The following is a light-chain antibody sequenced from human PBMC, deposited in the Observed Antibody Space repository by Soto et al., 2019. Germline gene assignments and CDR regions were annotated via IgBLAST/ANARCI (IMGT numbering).Light chain of an antibody. Sequence: EIVLTQSPATLSLSPGERATLSCRASPSVANFVAWYQQKPGQAPRLLIYGAFNRATGIPARFSGSGSGTDFTLTISSLEPEDSAVYYCQQYHNWPPRTFGQGTKVEMK. J-gene: IGKJ1*01. CDR2: GAF. CDR3: QQYHNWPPRT. V-gene: IGKV3-11*01. CDR1: PSVANF.